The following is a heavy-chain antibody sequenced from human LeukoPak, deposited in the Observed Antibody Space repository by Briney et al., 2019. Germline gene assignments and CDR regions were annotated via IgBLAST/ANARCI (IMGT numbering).Heavy chain of an antibody. CDR2: IIPIFGTA. D-gene: IGHD1-26*01. J-gene: IGHJ4*02. CDR1: GGTFSSYA. CDR3: ARESGHTLPEVPGGDFDY. Sequence: GASVKVSCKASGGTFSSYAISWVRQAPGQGLEWMGGIIPIFGTANYAQKFQGRVTITADESTSTAYMELSSLRSEDTAVYYCARESGHTLPEVPGGDFDYWGQGTLVTVSS. V-gene: IGHV1-69*13.